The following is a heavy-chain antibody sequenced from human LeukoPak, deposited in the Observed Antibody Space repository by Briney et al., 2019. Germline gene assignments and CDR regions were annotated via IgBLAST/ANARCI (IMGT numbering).Heavy chain of an antibody. CDR3: ARDGSLPDY. Sequence: PGGSLRLSCAASGFAFSNYWMHWVRQTPGKGLVWVSRIISDGSSTSYADSVKGRFTISRDNAKNTLCLQMNSLRAEDTAVYYCARDGSLPDYWGQGTLVTVSS. J-gene: IGHJ4*02. CDR1: GFAFSNYW. V-gene: IGHV3-74*01. CDR2: IISDGSST.